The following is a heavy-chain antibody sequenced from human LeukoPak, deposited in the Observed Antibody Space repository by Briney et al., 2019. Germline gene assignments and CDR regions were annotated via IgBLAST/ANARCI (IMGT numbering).Heavy chain of an antibody. CDR2: IYPRDGST. Sequence: ASVKVSCKASVYSFTSNYIHWGRQAPGQGLEWMGMIYPRDGSTSYAQKFQGRVTVTRDTSTSTVHMELSGLRSEDTAVYYCARDQEAFDYWGQGTLVTVSS. CDR1: VYSFTSNY. V-gene: IGHV1-46*01. J-gene: IGHJ4*02. CDR3: ARDQEAFDY.